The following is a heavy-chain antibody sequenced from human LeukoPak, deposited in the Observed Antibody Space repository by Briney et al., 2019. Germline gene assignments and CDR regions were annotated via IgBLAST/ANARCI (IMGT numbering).Heavy chain of an antibody. CDR3: ARRQWLVRYGMDV. J-gene: IGHJ6*02. CDR1: GGSISSGGYY. D-gene: IGHD6-19*01. V-gene: IGHV4-31*03. Sequence: PSETLSLTCTVSGGSISSGGYYWSWIRQHPGKGLECIGYIYYSGSTYYNPSLKSRVTISVDTSKNQFSLKLSSVTAADTAVYYCARRQWLVRYGMDVWGQGTTVTVSS. CDR2: IYYSGST.